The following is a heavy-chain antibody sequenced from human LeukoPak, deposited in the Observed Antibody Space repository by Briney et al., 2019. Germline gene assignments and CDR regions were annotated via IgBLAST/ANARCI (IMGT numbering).Heavy chain of an antibody. J-gene: IGHJ4*02. CDR1: GGSISSGDYY. D-gene: IGHD3-10*01. V-gene: IGHV4-30-4*01. CDR2: IYYSGST. CDR3: ARAGGSRGVILDY. Sequence: SQTLSLTCTVSGGSISSGDYYWSWIRQPPGQGLEWIGYIYYSGSTYYNPSLKSRVTISVDTSKNQFSLKLSSVTAADTAVYYCARAGGSRGVILDYWGQGTLVTVSS.